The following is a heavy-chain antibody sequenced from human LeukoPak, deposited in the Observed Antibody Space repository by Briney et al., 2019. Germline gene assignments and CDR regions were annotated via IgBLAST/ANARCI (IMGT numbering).Heavy chain of an antibody. CDR3: ARHGRMVIMSKFSTGIDQ. D-gene: IGHD2-8*01. CDR1: DGSISNYF. J-gene: IGHJ4*02. V-gene: IGHV4-59*08. CDR2: IYYTGMT. Sequence: SETLSLTCTDPDGSISNYFWSWIRQPPGKGLEWIGYIYYTGMTNSNPSLKSRVTISMDTSKNQFSLNLRSVTAADTAIYYCARHGRMVIMSKFSTGIDQWGQGTLVTVSS.